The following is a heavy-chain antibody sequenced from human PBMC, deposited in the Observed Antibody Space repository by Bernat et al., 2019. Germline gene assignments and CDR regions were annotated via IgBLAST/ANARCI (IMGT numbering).Heavy chain of an antibody. CDR3: ARDPLRGYSSSLFDY. D-gene: IGHD6-13*01. Sequence: EVQLVESGGGLVQPGGSLRLSYAASGFTFSSYWMSWVRQAPGKGLEWVANIKQDGSEKYYVDSVKGRFTISRDNAKNSLYLQMNSLRAEDTAVYYCARDPLRGYSSSLFDYWGQGTLVTVSS. CDR1: GFTFSSYW. V-gene: IGHV3-7*03. J-gene: IGHJ4*02. CDR2: IKQDGSEK.